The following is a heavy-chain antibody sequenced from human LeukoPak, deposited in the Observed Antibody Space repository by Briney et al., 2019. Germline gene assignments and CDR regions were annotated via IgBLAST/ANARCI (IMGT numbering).Heavy chain of an antibody. CDR2: IWYDGSNK. Sequence: GGSLRLSCAASGLTFSNYGMHWVRQAPGKGLEWVAVIWYDGSNKYYADSVKGRFTISRDNSKNTLYLQMNSLRAEDTAVYYCARSFCINGVCYQSAFDIWGQGTMVTVSS. J-gene: IGHJ3*02. CDR3: ARSFCINGVCYQSAFDI. V-gene: IGHV3-33*01. CDR1: GLTFSNYG. D-gene: IGHD2-8*01.